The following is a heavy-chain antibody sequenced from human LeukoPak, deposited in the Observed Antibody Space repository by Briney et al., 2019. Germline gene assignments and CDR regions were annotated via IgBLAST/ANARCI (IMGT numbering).Heavy chain of an antibody. CDR2: IYPGDSDT. Sequence: HGESLKISCKGSGYIFTSYWIGWVRQLPGKGLEWMGIIYPGDSDTRYSPSFQGQVTISADKSISTAYLQWSSLKASDTAMYYCARPGQLGEYTPYHFDYWGQGILVTVSS. CDR3: ARPGQLGEYTPYHFDY. J-gene: IGHJ4*02. D-gene: IGHD3-16*01. CDR1: GYIFTSYW. V-gene: IGHV5-51*01.